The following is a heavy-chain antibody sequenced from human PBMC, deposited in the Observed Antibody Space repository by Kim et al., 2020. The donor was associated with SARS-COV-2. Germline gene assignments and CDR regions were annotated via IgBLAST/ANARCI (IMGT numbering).Heavy chain of an antibody. CDR3: TKWGERYSYGLNY. CDR2: IKSKTDGGTT. J-gene: IGHJ4*02. V-gene: IGHV3-15*01. D-gene: IGHD5-18*01. Sequence: GGSLRLSCAASGFTFSNAWMSWVRQAPGKGLEWVGRIKSKTDGGTTDYAAPVKGRFTISRDDSKNTLYLQMNSLKTEDTAVYYCTKWGERYSYGLNYWGQGTLVTVSS. CDR1: GFTFSNAW.